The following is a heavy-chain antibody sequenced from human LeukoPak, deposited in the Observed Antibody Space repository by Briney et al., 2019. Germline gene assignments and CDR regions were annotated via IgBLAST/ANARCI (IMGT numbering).Heavy chain of an antibody. J-gene: IGHJ5*02. CDR1: GFILSDHY. V-gene: IGHV3-72*01. CDR3: GRSGRYRPSDL. CDR2: TRNKANSYTT. D-gene: IGHD1-26*01. Sequence: PGGSLRLSCAASGFILSDHYIDWVRQAPGKGLEWVGRTRNKANSYTTEYAASVKGRFTISRDDPKNLLYLQMNSLKSEDTAVYYCGRSGRYRPSDLWGQGTLVTVSP.